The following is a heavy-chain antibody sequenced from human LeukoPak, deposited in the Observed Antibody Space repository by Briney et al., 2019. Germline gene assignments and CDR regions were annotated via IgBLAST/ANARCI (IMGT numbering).Heavy chain of an antibody. J-gene: IGHJ4*02. D-gene: IGHD2-15*01. V-gene: IGHV3-23*01. Sequence: TGGSLRLSCAASGFTFSTYDMTWVRQPPRRGLEWDSFISANVSGTYYVHYVQGRYTISRDNAKNTLYLQMNSLRGEDTAEYFCTKGGWLDSWGQG. CDR2: ISANVSGT. CDR3: TKGGWLDS. CDR1: GFTFSTYD.